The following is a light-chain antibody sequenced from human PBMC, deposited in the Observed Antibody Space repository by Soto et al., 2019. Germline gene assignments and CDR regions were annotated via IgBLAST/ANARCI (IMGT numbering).Light chain of an antibody. CDR2: GAF. CDR1: QNVSSNY. V-gene: IGKV3-20*01. J-gene: IGKJ5*01. CDR3: QQYNNWPPIT. Sequence: EIVLTQSPGTLSLSPGERATLSCRASQNVSSNYLAWYQQRPGQAPRLLMYGAFIRATGIPDRISGSGSGTDFTVTISSLQSEDFAVYYCQQYNNWPPITFGQGTRLEIK.